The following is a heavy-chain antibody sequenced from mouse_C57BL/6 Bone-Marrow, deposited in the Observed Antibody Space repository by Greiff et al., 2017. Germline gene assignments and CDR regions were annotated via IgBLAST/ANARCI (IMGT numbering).Heavy chain of an antibody. V-gene: IGHV1-18*01. CDR1: GYTFTDYN. D-gene: IGHD2-3*01. CDR2: INPNNGGT. J-gene: IGHJ2*01. CDR3: AREVIYDGYYYFDY. Sequence: QLQQSGPELVKPGASVKIPCKASGYTFTDYNMDWVKQSHGKSLEWIGDINPNNGGTIYNQKFKGKATLTVDKSSSTAYMELRSLTSEDTAVYYCAREVIYDGYYYFDYWGQGTTLTVSS.